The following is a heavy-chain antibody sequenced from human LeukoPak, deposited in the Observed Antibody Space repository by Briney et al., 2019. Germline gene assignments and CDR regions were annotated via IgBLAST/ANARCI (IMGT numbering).Heavy chain of an antibody. CDR2: IYYSGST. V-gene: IGHV4-61*05. D-gene: IGHD6-13*01. Sequence: SETLSLTCTVSGGSISSSSYYWSWIRQPPGKGLEWIGYIYYSGSTNYNPSLKSRVTISVDTSKNQFSLKLSSVTAADTAVYYCARKGYSSSWYYSPGSPNNWFDPWGQGTLVTVSS. CDR1: GGSISSSSYY. J-gene: IGHJ5*02. CDR3: ARKGYSSSWYYSPGSPNNWFDP.